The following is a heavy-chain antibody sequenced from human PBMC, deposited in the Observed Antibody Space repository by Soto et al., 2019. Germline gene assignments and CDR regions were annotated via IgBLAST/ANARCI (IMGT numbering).Heavy chain of an antibody. Sequence: SETLSLTCTVSGGFIISYYWSWIRQPPGKGLEWIGYIYYSGSTNYNPSLKSRVTISLDTSKNQFSLKMRSVTAADTAVYYCASYCSGGNCYSAFDVWGQGTMVTVS. CDR1: GGFIISYY. V-gene: IGHV4-59*01. J-gene: IGHJ3*01. CDR2: IYYSGST. D-gene: IGHD2-15*01. CDR3: ASYCSGGNCYSAFDV.